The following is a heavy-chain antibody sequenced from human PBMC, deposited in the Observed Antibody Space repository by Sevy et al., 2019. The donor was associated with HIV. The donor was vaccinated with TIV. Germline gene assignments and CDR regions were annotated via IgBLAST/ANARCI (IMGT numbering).Heavy chain of an antibody. V-gene: IGHV4-34*01. J-gene: IGHJ4*02. D-gene: IGHD5-18*01. Sequence: SETLSLTCAVYGGSFSGYYWSWIRQPPGKGLEWIGEINHSGSTNYNPSLKSRVTISVDTSKNQFSLKLSSVTAADTAVYYCAREGYSYGFGAFDYWGQGNLVTVSS. CDR3: AREGYSYGFGAFDY. CDR1: GGSFSGYY. CDR2: INHSGST.